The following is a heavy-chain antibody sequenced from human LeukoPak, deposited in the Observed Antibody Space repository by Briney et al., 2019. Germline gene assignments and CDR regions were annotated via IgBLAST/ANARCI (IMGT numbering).Heavy chain of an antibody. J-gene: IGHJ4*02. CDR3: AKLAFGEFTDC. CDR2: ISGSGGST. V-gene: IGHV3-23*01. D-gene: IGHD3-10*01. CDR1: GFTFSSYA. Sequence: GGSLRLSCAASGFTFSSYAMSWVRQAPGKGLEWVSGISGSGGSTYYADSVKGRSIISRDNPTNTLYLQMNSLRAEDTAVYYCAKLAFGEFTDCWGQGTLVTVSS.